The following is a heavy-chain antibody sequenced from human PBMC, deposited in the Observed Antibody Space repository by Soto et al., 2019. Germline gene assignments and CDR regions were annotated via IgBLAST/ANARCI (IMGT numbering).Heavy chain of an antibody. CDR3: ARRSYYDSSGYPLFDY. V-gene: IGHV3-7*01. CDR1: GFTFSSYW. Sequence: PGGSLRRSCAASGFTFSSYWMSWVRQAPGKGLEWVANIKQDGSEKYYVDSVKGRFTISRDNAKNSLYLQMNSLRAEDTAVYYCARRSYYDSSGYPLFDYWGQGTLVTVSS. CDR2: IKQDGSEK. D-gene: IGHD3-22*01. J-gene: IGHJ4*02.